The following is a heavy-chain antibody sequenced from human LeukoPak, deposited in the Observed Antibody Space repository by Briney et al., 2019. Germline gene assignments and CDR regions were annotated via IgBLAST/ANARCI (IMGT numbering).Heavy chain of an antibody. CDR1: GFTFTNSA. V-gene: IGHV1-58*02. D-gene: IGHD6-13*01. Sequence: TSVKVSCKASGFTFTNSAMQWVRQARGQRLEWIGWIVVGSGNTNYAQKLQGRVTMTTDTSTSTAYMELRSLRSDDTAVYYCARELAAAGTPSYWGQGTLVTVSS. CDR3: ARELAAAGTPSY. J-gene: IGHJ4*02. CDR2: IVVGSGNT.